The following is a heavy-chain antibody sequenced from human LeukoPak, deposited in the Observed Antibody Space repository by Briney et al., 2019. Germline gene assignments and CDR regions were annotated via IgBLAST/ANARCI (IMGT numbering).Heavy chain of an antibody. V-gene: IGHV4-39*07. CDR2: LYYTGST. Sequence: GSLRLSCAASGFTFSNHGMSWVRQPPGKGLEWIGSLYYTGSTYYSPSLKSRITISLHTPKNQFSLRLTSVTAADTAVYYCARYGLSGLSEINAFDIWGQGTMVTVSS. J-gene: IGHJ3*02. D-gene: IGHD2-2*01. CDR1: GFTFSNHGM. CDR3: ARYGLSGLSEINAFDI.